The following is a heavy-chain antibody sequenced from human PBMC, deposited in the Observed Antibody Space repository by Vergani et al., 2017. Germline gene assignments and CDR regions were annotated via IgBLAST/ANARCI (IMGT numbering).Heavy chain of an antibody. CDR1: GDIFNNYI. V-gene: IGHV1-69*02. CDR3: ASGYYDSSATDAFDI. J-gene: IGHJ3*02. CDR2: IIPIIRLA. D-gene: IGHD3-22*01. Sequence: QVHLEQSGTEVKKPGSSVKVSCKVSGDIFNNYIVTWVRQAPGQGLEWMGRIIPIIRLATSAQKFQDRVKITGDTSTNTVYMEMNNLRSEDTAVYYCASGYYDSSATDAFDIWGQGTMVTVSS.